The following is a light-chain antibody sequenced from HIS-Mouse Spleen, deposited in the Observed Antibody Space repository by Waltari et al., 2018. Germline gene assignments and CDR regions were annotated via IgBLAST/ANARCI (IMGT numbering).Light chain of an antibody. CDR2: DVS. V-gene: IGLV2-14*03. Sequence: QSALPQPASVSGSPGQSITISCTGTSTAVGGSNYVSWYQQHPGKAPKLLIYDVSNRPSVVSNRFSGSKSGNTASLTISGLQAEDEADYYCSSYTSSSTLVFGGGTKLTVL. J-gene: IGLJ2*01. CDR3: SSYTSSSTLV. CDR1: STAVGGSNY.